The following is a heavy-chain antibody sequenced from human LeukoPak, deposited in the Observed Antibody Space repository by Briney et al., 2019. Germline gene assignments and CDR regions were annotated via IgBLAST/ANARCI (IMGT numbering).Heavy chain of an antibody. D-gene: IGHD3-22*01. V-gene: IGHV4-39*01. CDR2: IHYTGST. CDR3: ARLGGYYDPPDY. CDR1: GGSISSSTYY. J-gene: IGHJ4*02. Sequence: SETLSLTCTVSGGSISSSTYYWGWIRQPPGKGLEWIGTIHYTGSTYYTPSLRSRVTISVDTSKNQFSLNLNSVTAADTAVYYCARLGGYYDPPDYWGRGTLVTVSS.